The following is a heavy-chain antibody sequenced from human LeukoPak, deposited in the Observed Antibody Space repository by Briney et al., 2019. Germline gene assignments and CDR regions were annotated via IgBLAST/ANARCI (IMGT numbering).Heavy chain of an antibody. CDR2: IYANGAT. CDR3: ARNRGKSDLNN. D-gene: IGHD4-23*01. CDR1: GGSVSSSDC. V-gene: IGHV4-4*02. Sequence: PSETLSLTCAVSGGSVSSSDCWTWVRQPPGKGLDWIGEIYANGATNYNPSLKSRVTISIDKSRNQFSLKMTSVTGADTAVYYCARNRGKSDLNNWGQGTLVTVSS. J-gene: IGHJ4*02.